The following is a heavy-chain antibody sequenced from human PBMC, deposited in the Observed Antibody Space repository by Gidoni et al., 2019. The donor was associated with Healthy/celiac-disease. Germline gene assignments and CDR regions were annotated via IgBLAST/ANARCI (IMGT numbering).Heavy chain of an antibody. CDR1: GYSFTSYW. CDR2: IYPGDSHT. J-gene: IGHJ4*02. Sequence: EVQLVQSGAEVKKPGASMKISCKGAGYSFTSYWIGWVRKMPGKGLEWMGTIYPGDSHTRYSPSFQGQVTIAADKSISTAYLQWSSLKASDTAMYYCARRGGSKSPEFDYWGQGTLVTVSS. CDR3: ARRGGSKSPEFDY. D-gene: IGHD3-16*01. V-gene: IGHV5-51*01.